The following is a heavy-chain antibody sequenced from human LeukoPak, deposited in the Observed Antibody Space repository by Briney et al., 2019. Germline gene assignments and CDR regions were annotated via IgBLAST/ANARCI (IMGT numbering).Heavy chain of an antibody. CDR3: ARTYYYGSGSYYELDY. D-gene: IGHD3-10*01. V-gene: IGHV4-34*01. CDR2: INHSGSA. Sequence: PETLSLTCAVYGGSFSGYYWSWIRQPPGKGLEWIGEINHSGSANYNPSLKSRVTISVDTSKNQFSLKLSSVTAADTAVYYCARTYYYGSGSYYELDYWGQGTLVTVSS. CDR1: GGSFSGYY. J-gene: IGHJ4*02.